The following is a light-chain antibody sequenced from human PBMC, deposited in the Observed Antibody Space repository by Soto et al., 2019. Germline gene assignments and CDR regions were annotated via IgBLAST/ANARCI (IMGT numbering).Light chain of an antibody. J-gene: IGKJ5*01. CDR2: GAS. Sequence: QSPGTLSLSPGERATLSCRASQSVSSSYLAWYQQKPGQAPRLLIYGASSRATGIPDRFSGSGSGTDFTLTISSLEPEDFAVYYCQQRSNWPPITFGQGTRLEIK. CDR1: QSVSSSY. CDR3: QQRSNWPPIT. V-gene: IGKV3D-20*02.